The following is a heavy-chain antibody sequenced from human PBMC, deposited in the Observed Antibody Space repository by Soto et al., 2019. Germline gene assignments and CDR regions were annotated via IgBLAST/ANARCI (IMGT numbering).Heavy chain of an antibody. CDR2: IIPIFGTA. Sequence: QVQLVQSGAEVKKPGSSMKVSCKASGGTFSSYAISWVRQAPGQGLEWMGGIIPIFGTANYAQKFQGRVTITADESTSTAYMELSSLRSEDTAVYYCARARRNVVVVAAEQGYYYGMDVWGQGTTVTVSS. CDR3: ARARRNVVVVAAEQGYYYGMDV. J-gene: IGHJ6*02. D-gene: IGHD2-15*01. CDR1: GGTFSSYA. V-gene: IGHV1-69*01.